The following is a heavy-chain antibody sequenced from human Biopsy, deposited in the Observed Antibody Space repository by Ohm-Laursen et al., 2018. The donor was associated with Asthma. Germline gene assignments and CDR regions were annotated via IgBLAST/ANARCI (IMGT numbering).Heavy chain of an antibody. CDR3: TRTVAATPYNY. CDR2: VSWNSRDI. CDR1: GFTFSSYA. Sequence: SLRLSCAASGFTFSSYAMSWVRQAPGKGLEWVASVSWNSRDIAYADSVRGRFAISRDNAKNSLYLQMKFLGAEDTAVYYCTRTVAATPYNYWGQGTLVTVSS. D-gene: IGHD2-2*02. V-gene: IGHV3-21*01. J-gene: IGHJ4*02.